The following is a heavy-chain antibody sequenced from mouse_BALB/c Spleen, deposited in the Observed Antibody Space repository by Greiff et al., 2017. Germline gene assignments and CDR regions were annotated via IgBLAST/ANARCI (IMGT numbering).Heavy chain of an antibody. J-gene: IGHJ2*01. CDR3: TRDEGLREYYFDY. CDR1: GYSFTSYW. CDR2: IYPGNSDT. Sequence: VQLKESGTVLARPGASVKMSCKASGYSFTSYWMHWVKQRPGQGLEWIGAIYPGNSDTSYNQKFKGKAKLTAVTSASTAYMELSSLTNEDSAVYYCTRDEGLREYYFDYWGQGTTLTVSS. D-gene: IGHD2-4*01. V-gene: IGHV1-5*01.